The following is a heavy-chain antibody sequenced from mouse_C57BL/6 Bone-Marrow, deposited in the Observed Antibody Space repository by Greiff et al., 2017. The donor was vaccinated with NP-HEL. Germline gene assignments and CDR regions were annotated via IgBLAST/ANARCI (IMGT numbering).Heavy chain of an antibody. CDR2: ITPENGGT. CDR3: ARAASYYCGSRPWFAY. D-gene: IGHD1-1*01. CDR1: GYTFTDYH. J-gene: IGHJ3*01. Sequence: EVQLQQSGPELVRPGASVKLSCKASGYTFTDYHTHWVKQSPGNGLAWIGDITPENGGTTHNQKFKGKATLTGDKSSSTAYMELRSLSSEDSAVYYCARAASYYCGSRPWFAYWGQGTLVTVSA. V-gene: IGHV1-26*01.